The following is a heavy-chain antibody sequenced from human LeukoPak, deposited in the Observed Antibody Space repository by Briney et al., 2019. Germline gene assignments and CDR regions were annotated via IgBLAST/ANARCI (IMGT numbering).Heavy chain of an antibody. D-gene: IGHD3-10*01. CDR3: ARGGDRSFVY. Sequence: SETLSLTCAVSGVSNSSNLWWTWVRQPPGKGLEWIAEIHHSGSINYNPSLKSRVTISVDKAKNQFSLNLNSVTAADTAVYYCARGGDRSFVYWGQGTLVTVSS. V-gene: IGHV4-4*02. J-gene: IGHJ4*02. CDR2: IHHSGSI. CDR1: GVSNSSNLW.